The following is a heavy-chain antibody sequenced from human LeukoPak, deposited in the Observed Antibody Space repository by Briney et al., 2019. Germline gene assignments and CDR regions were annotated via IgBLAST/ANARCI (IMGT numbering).Heavy chain of an antibody. V-gene: IGHV3-30*19. CDR3: ARDRNYYDSSGEIDH. D-gene: IGHD3-22*01. J-gene: IGHJ4*02. Sequence: GGSLRLSCAASGFTFSSYGMHWVRQAPGKGLEWVAVIWYDGSNKYYADSVKGRFTISRDNSKNTLYLQMNSLRAEDTAVYYCARDRNYYDSSGEIDHWGQGTLVTVSS. CDR2: IWYDGSNK. CDR1: GFTFSSYG.